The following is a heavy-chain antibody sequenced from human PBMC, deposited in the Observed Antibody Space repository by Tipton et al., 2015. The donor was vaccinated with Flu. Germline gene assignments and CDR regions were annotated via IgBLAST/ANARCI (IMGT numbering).Heavy chain of an antibody. D-gene: IGHD4-23*01. Sequence: GSLRLSCAASGFTFRHYAMHWVRQAPGKGLEWVSLVSWDGDSAFYADSVKGRFTISRDNSKNSLYLQMNDLRIEDSAVYYCVRPQVMGTPNQPAFDSWGQGTLVTVSS. CDR3: VRPQVMGTPNQPAFDS. CDR2: VSWDGDSA. CDR1: GFTFRHYA. V-gene: IGHV3-43D*03. J-gene: IGHJ4*02.